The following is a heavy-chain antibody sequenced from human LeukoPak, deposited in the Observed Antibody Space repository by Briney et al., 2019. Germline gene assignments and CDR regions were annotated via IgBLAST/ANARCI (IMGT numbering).Heavy chain of an antibody. CDR2: IYTSGST. J-gene: IGHJ4*02. CDR1: GGSISSYY. Sequence: SETLSLTCTVSGGSISSYYWSWIRQPPGKGLEWIGYIYTSGSTNYNPSLKSRATISVDTSKNQFSLKLSSVTAADTAVYYRARLSYYDSSIDYWGQGTLVTVSS. V-gene: IGHV4-4*09. CDR3: ARLSYYDSSIDY. D-gene: IGHD3-22*01.